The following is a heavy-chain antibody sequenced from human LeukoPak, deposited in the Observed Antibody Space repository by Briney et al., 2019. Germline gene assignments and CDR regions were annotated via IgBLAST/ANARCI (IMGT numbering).Heavy chain of an antibody. Sequence: PSETLSLTCAVYGGSFSGYYWSWIRQPPGKGLEWIGEINHSGSTNYNPSLKSRVTISVDTSKNQFSLKLSSVTAADTAVYYCARGHSSSWFSHYYYYMDVWGKGTTVTVFS. J-gene: IGHJ6*03. D-gene: IGHD6-13*01. CDR3: ARGHSSSWFSHYYYYMDV. CDR1: GGSFSGYY. V-gene: IGHV4-34*01. CDR2: INHSGST.